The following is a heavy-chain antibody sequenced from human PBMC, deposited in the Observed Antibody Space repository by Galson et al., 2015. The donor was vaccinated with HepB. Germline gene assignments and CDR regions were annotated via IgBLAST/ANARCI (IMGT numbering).Heavy chain of an antibody. CDR1: GYTFTNYY. D-gene: IGHD2-2*01. CDR2: INPGGGST. Sequence: SVKVSCKASGYTFTNYYMHWVRQAPGQGLEWMGIINPGGGSTRYAQEFQDRVTMTRDTSTSTVYMELSSLRSEDTAVYYCARVWCSSTSCQSPFDYWGQGTLVTVSS. CDR3: ARVWCSSTSCQSPFDY. J-gene: IGHJ4*02. V-gene: IGHV1-46*01.